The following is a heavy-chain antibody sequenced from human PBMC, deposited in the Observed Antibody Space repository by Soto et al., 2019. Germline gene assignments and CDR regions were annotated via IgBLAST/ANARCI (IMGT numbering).Heavy chain of an antibody. CDR1: GFNFGDYA. J-gene: IGHJ4*02. V-gene: IGHV3-9*01. CDR2: LNWNSVTP. Sequence: GGSLRLSCAASGFNFGDYAMHWVRQTPGQGLEWVSGLNWNSVTPGYGDSVKGRFSISRDNGKYALYLQMTSLRPEDTALYYCVKDISGAYSGPNYDAWGQGTLGTVS. D-gene: IGHD1-26*01. CDR3: VKDISGAYSGPNYDA.